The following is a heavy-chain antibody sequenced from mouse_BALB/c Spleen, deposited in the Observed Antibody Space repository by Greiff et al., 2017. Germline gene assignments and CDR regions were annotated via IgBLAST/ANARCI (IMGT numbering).Heavy chain of an antibody. J-gene: IGHJ4*01. V-gene: IGHV5-6-5*01. CDR2: ISSGGST. CDR1: GFTFSSYA. Sequence: EVQRVESGGGLVKPGGSLKLSCAASGFTFSSYAMSWVRQTPEKRLEWVASISSGGSTYYPDSVKGRFTISRDNARNILYLQMSSLRSEDTAMYYCARGYGFSYAMDYWGQGTSVTVSS. D-gene: IGHD2-10*02. CDR3: ARGYGFSYAMDY.